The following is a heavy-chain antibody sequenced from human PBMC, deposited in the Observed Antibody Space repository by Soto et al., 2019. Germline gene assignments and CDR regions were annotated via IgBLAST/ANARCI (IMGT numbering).Heavy chain of an antibody. CDR3: ARYVVVAATIEFIDY. CDR2: INHSGST. CDR1: GGSFSGYY. V-gene: IGHV4-34*01. D-gene: IGHD2-15*01. J-gene: IGHJ4*02. Sequence: QVQLQQWGAGLLKPSETLSLTCAVYGGSFSGYYWSWIRQPPGKGLEWIGEINHSGSTNYNPSLKGRVTISVDTSKNQFSLKLSSVTAADTAVYYCARYVVVAATIEFIDYWGQGTLVTVSS.